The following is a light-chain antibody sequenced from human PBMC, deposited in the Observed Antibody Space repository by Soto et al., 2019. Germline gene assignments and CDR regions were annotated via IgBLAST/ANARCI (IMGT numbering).Light chain of an antibody. CDR2: LEGSGSY. Sequence: QSVLTQSSSASASLGSSVSLTCTLSSGHSSYIIAWHQQQPGKAPRYLMKLEGSGSYNKGSGVPDRFSGSSSGADRYLTISNLQFEDEADYYCETWDSNTYVFGTGTKLTVL. CDR3: ETWDSNTYV. CDR1: SGHSSYI. J-gene: IGLJ1*01. V-gene: IGLV4-60*02.